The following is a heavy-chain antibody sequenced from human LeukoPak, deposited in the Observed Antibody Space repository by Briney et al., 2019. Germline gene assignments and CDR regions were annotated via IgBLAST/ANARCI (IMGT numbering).Heavy chain of an antibody. V-gene: IGHV1-69*04. J-gene: IGHJ5*02. CDR1: GYTFTNYQ. Sequence: SVKVSCKASGYTFTNYQISWVRQAPGQGLEWMGRIIPILGIANYAQKFQGRVTITADKSTSTAYMELSSLRSEDTAVYYCARALSIAARPRWFDPWGQGTLVTVSS. D-gene: IGHD6-6*01. CDR3: ARALSIAARPRWFDP. CDR2: IIPILGIA.